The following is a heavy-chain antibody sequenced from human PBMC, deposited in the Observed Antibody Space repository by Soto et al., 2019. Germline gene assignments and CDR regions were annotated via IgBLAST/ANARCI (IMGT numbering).Heavy chain of an antibody. CDR3: ARQGYSSLDWFDP. CDR1: GGSISSYY. J-gene: IGHJ5*02. CDR2: IYYSGST. Sequence: SETLSLTCTVSGGSISSYYWSWIRQPPGKGLEWIGYIYYSGSTNYNPSLKSQVTISVDTSKNQFSLKLSSVTAADTAVYYCARQGYSSLDWFDPWGQGTLVTVSS. V-gene: IGHV4-59*08. D-gene: IGHD6-13*01.